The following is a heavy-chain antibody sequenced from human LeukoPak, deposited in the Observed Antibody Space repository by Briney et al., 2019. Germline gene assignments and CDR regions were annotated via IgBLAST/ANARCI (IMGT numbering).Heavy chain of an antibody. Sequence: GGSLRLSCAASGFTFSSYAMSWVRQAPGKGLEWVSVIYSGGSTYYADSVKGRFTISRDNSKNTLYLQMNSLRAEDTAVYYCARGGPYYDFWSGYPTHFDYWGQGTLVTVSS. CDR2: IYSGGST. CDR3: ARGGPYYDFWSGYPTHFDY. J-gene: IGHJ4*02. V-gene: IGHV3-53*01. CDR1: GFTFSSYA. D-gene: IGHD3-3*01.